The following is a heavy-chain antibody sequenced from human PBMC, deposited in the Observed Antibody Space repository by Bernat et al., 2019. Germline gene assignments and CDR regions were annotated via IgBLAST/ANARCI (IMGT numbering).Heavy chain of an antibody. J-gene: IGHJ4*02. CDR1: GFTVSSND. V-gene: IGHV3-66*01. CDR3: ARGENFFDY. D-gene: IGHD2/OR15-2a*01. CDR2: IYSVGSI. Sequence: EVQLVESGGGLVQPGGSLRLSCAASGFTVSSNDMGWVRQVPRKGLEWVSVIYSVGSIYYADSVKSSFTISKDNTKITLYKKQNSLRAENTAEYYCARGENFFDYWGQGAMVTVS.